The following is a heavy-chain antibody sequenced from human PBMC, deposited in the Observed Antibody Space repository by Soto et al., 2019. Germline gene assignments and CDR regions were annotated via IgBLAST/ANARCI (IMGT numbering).Heavy chain of an antibody. J-gene: IGHJ4*02. CDR1: GGSVSSGNHY. D-gene: IGHD6-13*01. Sequence: PSDTLSLTCTVSGGSVSSGNHYWSWIRQPPGKGLEWIGYIHYSGSTIYDPSLNSRVTMSIDKSKNQFSLKLSSVTAADTAVYYCARINWDSSHWSYFDYWGQGTLVTVSS. V-gene: IGHV4-61*01. CDR3: ARINWDSSHWSYFDY. CDR2: IHYSGST.